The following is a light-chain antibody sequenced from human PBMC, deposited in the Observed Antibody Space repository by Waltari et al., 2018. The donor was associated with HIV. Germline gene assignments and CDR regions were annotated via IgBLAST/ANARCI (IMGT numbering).Light chain of an antibody. V-gene: IGKV4-1*01. CDR2: WAS. J-gene: IGKJ2*03. CDR1: QSVLYSSNNKDY. Sequence: DIVMTHSPDSLAVSLGERATINCKSSQSVLYSSNNKDYLAWYQQKPGQPPKLLIYWASTRESGVPDRFRGSGSGTDFTLTISSLQAEDVAVYYCQQYYSTQYSFGQGTKLEIK. CDR3: QQYYSTQYS.